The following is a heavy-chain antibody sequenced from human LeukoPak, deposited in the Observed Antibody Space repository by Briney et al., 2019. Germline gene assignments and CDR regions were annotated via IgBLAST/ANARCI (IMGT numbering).Heavy chain of an antibody. CDR3: ARDLPDGTRGLFDY. D-gene: IGHD3-10*01. CDR2: ISSSSSDI. Sequence: GGSLRLSCAASGFTFSIYSMNWVRQAPGKGLEWVSSISSSSSDIYYADSVKGRFTISRDNAKNSLHLQMNSLRAEDTAVYYCARDLPDGTRGLFDYWGQGTLVTVSS. V-gene: IGHV3-21*01. CDR1: GFTFSIYS. J-gene: IGHJ4*02.